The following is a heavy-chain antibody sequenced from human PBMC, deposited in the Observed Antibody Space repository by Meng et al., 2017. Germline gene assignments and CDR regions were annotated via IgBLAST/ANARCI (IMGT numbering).Heavy chain of an antibody. J-gene: IGHJ4*02. Sequence: GLLLQGVAGRLKPSAALSLTCAVYGGSFSGYYWSWIRQPPGKGLEWIGEINHSGSTNYNPSLKSRVTISVDTSKNQFSLKLSSVTAADTAVYYCASSGYSYGYRFDYWGQGTLVTVSS. CDR3: ASSGYSYGYRFDY. CDR1: GGSFSGYY. CDR2: INHSGST. V-gene: IGHV4-34*01. D-gene: IGHD5-18*01.